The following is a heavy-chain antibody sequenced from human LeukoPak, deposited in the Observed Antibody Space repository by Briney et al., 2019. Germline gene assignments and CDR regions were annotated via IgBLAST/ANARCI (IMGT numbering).Heavy chain of an antibody. V-gene: IGHV3-74*01. CDR2: INSEGTST. D-gene: IGHD1-26*01. J-gene: IGHJ3*02. Sequence: GGSLRLSCAASGFTFSSYWMHCVRQAPGRGLVCVSRINSEGTSTSYAHSVKGRFTISRDNAKNTLYLQMNSLRAEDTAVYYCARAIHLVGAFDIWGQGTMVTVSS. CDR3: ARAIHLVGAFDI. CDR1: GFTFSSYW.